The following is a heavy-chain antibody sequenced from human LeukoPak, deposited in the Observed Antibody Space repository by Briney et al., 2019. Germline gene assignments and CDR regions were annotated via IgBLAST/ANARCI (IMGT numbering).Heavy chain of an antibody. D-gene: IGHD3-10*01. Sequence: SETLSLTCTVSGGSISPFYWNWIRQPPGKGLEWIGYIYYTGGTSYSPSLNSRATISVDTSKNQISLKLNSVTAADTAVYYCARDRAFDYWGQGTLVTVSS. CDR3: ARDRAFDY. V-gene: IGHV4-59*12. CDR2: IYYTGGT. J-gene: IGHJ4*02. CDR1: GGSISPFY.